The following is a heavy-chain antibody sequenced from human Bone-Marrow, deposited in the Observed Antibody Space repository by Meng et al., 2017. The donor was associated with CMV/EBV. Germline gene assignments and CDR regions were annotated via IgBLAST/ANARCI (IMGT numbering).Heavy chain of an antibody. J-gene: IGHJ4*02. Sequence: GESLKISCAASGFTFSNAWMSWVRQAPGKGLEWVGRIKSKIEGGTTDYAAPVKGRFTISRDDAKNTLHLQMITLKTEDTAVYYCTTDPFVVVVCATRGFGYWGQGTLVTVSS. CDR3: TTDPFVVVVCATRGFGY. CDR2: IKSKIEGGTT. V-gene: IGHV3-15*01. D-gene: IGHD2-15*01. CDR1: GFTFSNAW.